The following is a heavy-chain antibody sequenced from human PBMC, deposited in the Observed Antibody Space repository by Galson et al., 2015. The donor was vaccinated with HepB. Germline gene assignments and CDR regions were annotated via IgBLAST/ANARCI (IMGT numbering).Heavy chain of an antibody. CDR1: GFTFSRYG. Sequence: SLRLSCAASGFTFSRYGMHWVRQAPGKGLEWVAVISYDGSNKYYADSVKGRFTISRDNSKNTLYLQMNSLRAEDTAVYYCAKDVGAYYFDYWGQGTLVTVSS. CDR3: AKDVGAYYFDY. V-gene: IGHV3-30*18. J-gene: IGHJ4*02. D-gene: IGHD1-26*01. CDR2: ISYDGSNK.